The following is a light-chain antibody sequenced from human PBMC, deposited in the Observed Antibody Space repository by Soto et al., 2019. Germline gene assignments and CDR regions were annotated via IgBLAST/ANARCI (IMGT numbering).Light chain of an antibody. CDR1: SGDIGSYNR. V-gene: IGLV2-14*01. CDR3: TSYTDTSVYV. Sequence: QSALTQPASVSGSPGQSITISCTGTSGDIGSYNRVSWYQQHPGKAPKLIIYEVTNRPSGVSSRFSASKSGNTASLTISGLQAEDEADYYCTSYTDTSVYVFGTGTKLTVL. J-gene: IGLJ1*01. CDR2: EVT.